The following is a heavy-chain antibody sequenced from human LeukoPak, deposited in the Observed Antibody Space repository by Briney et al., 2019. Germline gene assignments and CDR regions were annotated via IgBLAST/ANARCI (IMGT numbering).Heavy chain of an antibody. J-gene: IGHJ1*01. Sequence: ASVKVSCKASGYTFTSYYMHWVRQAPGQGLEWMGIINPSGGSTSYAQKFQGRVTITTDESTSTAYMELSSLRSEDTAVYYCARDDTGYFQHWGQGTLVTVSS. CDR3: ARDDTGYFQH. CDR1: GYTFTSYY. D-gene: IGHD1-14*01. CDR2: INPSGGST. V-gene: IGHV1-46*01.